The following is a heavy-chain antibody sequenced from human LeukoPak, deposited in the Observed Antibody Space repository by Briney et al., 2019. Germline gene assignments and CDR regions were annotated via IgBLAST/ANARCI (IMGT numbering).Heavy chain of an antibody. J-gene: IGHJ4*02. V-gene: IGHV4-34*01. D-gene: IGHD3-10*01. Sequence: SETLSLTCAVYGGSFSGYYWSWIRQPPGKGLEWIGEINHSGSTNYNPSLKSRVTISVDTSKNQFSLKLSSVTAADTAVYYCARQGKESYFDYWGQGTLVTVSS. CDR1: GGSFSGYY. CDR2: INHSGST. CDR3: ARQGKESYFDY.